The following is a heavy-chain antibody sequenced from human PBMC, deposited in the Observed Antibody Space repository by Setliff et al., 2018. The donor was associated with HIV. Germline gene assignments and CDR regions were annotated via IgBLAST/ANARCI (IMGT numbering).Heavy chain of an antibody. V-gene: IGHV1-2*02. J-gene: IGHJ5*02. D-gene: IGHD3-22*01. CDR3: ARAPYHYDGRGNDFNWFDP. CDR1: GYIFTGYY. Sequence: ASVKVSCKASGYIFTGYYMHWVRQAPGEGLEWMGWVNPSIVGTDYAQKFQGRVTMTRDTSISAAYMDLSRLTSDDTAVFYCARAPYHYDGRGNDFNWFDPWGQGTLVTVSS. CDR2: VNPSIVGT.